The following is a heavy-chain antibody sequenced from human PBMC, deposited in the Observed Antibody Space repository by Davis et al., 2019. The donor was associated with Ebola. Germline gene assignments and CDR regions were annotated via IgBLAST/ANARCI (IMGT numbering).Heavy chain of an antibody. CDR1: GFTFSSYA. V-gene: IGHV3-30-3*01. J-gene: IGHJ4*02. D-gene: IGHD7-27*01. CDR3: ARGNWGPFDY. CDR2: ISYDGSNK. Sequence: GESLKISCAASGFTFSSYAMHWVRQAPGKGLEWVAVISYDGSNKYYADSVKGRFTISRDNSKNTLYLQMNSLRAEDTAVYYCARGNWGPFDYWGQGTLVTVSS.